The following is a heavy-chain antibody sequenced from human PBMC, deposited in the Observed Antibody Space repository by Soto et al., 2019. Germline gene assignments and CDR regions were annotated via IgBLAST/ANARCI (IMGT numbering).Heavy chain of an antibody. J-gene: IGHJ4*02. CDR2: IIPVFNSA. Sequence: QEQLVQSGAEVKEPGSSVKVSCKDPGGLFSSYAISWVRQAPGQGLEWGGGIIPVFNSAYYAEKFQDSVTITADESTNTAYMELSSLKSEDTAMYYCARGGSGYVWFNEFWGQGTLVTVSS. CDR1: GGLFSSYA. V-gene: IGHV1-69*01. D-gene: IGHD3-22*01. CDR3: ARGGSGYVWFNEF.